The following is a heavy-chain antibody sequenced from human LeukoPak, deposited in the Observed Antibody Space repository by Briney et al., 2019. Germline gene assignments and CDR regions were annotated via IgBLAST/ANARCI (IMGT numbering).Heavy chain of an antibody. V-gene: IGHV4-38-2*02. CDR3: ARGRGATTEYDY. J-gene: IGHJ4*02. D-gene: IGHD1-26*01. CDR2: IYHSGST. Sequence: SETLSLTCTVSGYSISSGYYWGWIRQPPGKGLEWIGSIYHSGSTYYNPSFKSRVTISVDTSKNQFSLKLSSVTAADTAVYYCARGRGATTEYDYWGQGTLVTVSS. CDR1: GYSISSGYY.